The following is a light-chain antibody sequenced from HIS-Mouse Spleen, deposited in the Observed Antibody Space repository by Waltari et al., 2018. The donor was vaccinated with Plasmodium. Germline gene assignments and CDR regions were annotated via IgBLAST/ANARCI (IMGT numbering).Light chain of an antibody. V-gene: IGKV3-15*01. CDR1: QSVSSN. Sequence: EIVMTQSPATLSVSPGESATLSCRASQSVSSNLAWYQQKPGPAPRLLIYGAATRSTGIPARFSGSWSRTEFTLTISSLQSEDFAVYYCQQYNNWSFTFGPGTKVDIK. CDR2: GAA. CDR3: QQYNNWSFT. J-gene: IGKJ3*01.